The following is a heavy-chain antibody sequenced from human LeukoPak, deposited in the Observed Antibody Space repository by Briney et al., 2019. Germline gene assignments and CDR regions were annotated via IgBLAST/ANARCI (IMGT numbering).Heavy chain of an antibody. V-gene: IGHV3-30*04. Sequence: PGGSLRLSCAASGFTFSSYAMHWVRQAPGKGLEWVAVISYDGSNKYYADSVKGRFTISRDNSKNTLYLQMNSLRAEDTAVYYCARAKRDYDILTGYDYWGQGTLVTVSS. D-gene: IGHD3-9*01. CDR1: GFTFSSYA. CDR3: ARAKRDYDILTGYDY. J-gene: IGHJ4*02. CDR2: ISYDGSNK.